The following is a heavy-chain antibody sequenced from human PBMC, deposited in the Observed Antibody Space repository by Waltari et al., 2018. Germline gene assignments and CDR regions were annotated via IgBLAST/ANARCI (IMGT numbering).Heavy chain of an antibody. CDR1: GGTFSSYA. V-gene: IGHV1-69*04. CDR3: ARVHRLLGETARRYYYYMDV. J-gene: IGHJ6*03. CDR2: NIPILGIA. D-gene: IGHD3-16*01. Sequence: QVQLVQSGAEVKKPGSSVKVSCKASGGTFSSYAISWVRQAPGQGLEWMGGNIPILGIANYAQKFQGRVTITADESTSTAYMELSSLRSEDTAVYYCARVHRLLGETARRYYYYMDVWGKGTTVTVSS.